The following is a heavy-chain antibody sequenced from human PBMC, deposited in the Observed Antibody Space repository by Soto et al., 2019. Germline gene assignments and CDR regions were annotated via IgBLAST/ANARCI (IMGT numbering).Heavy chain of an antibody. D-gene: IGHD4-17*01. Sequence: QVQLVQSGAEVKKPGSSVKVSWKASGGTFSSYAISWVRQAPGQGLEWMGGIIPIFGTANYAQKFQGRVTITADESTSTAYMELSSLRSEDTAVYYCARVLDYGDYGGHGMDYWGQGTLVTVSS. J-gene: IGHJ4*02. CDR2: IIPIFGTA. CDR3: ARVLDYGDYGGHGMDY. V-gene: IGHV1-69*01. CDR1: GGTFSSYA.